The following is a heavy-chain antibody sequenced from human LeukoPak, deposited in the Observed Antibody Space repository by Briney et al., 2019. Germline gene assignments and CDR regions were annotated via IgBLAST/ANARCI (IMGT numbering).Heavy chain of an antibody. V-gene: IGHV1-8*02. Sequence: ASVKVSCKASGYTFTSYGISWVRQATGQGLEWMGWMNPNSGNTGYAQKFQGRVTMTRNTSISTAYMELSSLRSEDTAVYYCARGYDYSNYGFDYWGQGTLVTVSS. CDR2: MNPNSGNT. CDR3: ARGYDYSNYGFDY. CDR1: GYTFTSYG. D-gene: IGHD4-4*01. J-gene: IGHJ4*02.